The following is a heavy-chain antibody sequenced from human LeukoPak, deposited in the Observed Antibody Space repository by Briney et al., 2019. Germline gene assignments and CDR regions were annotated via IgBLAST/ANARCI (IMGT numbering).Heavy chain of an antibody. D-gene: IGHD7-27*01. CDR3: AKGRTGDLDY. CDR2: ISSSSSFI. Sequence: GGSLRLSCAASGFTFSTYSMNWVRQAPGKGLEWVSSISSSSSFIYYADSVKGRFTISRDNSKNTLYLQMNSLRGEDTAVYYCAKGRTGDLDYWGQGTLVTVSS. J-gene: IGHJ4*02. V-gene: IGHV3-21*01. CDR1: GFTFSTYS.